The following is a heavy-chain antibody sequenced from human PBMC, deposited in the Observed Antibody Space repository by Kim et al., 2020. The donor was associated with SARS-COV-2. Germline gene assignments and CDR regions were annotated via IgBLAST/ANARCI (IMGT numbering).Heavy chain of an antibody. D-gene: IGHD3-22*01. CDR3: AREPLVYDSSGDAFDI. Sequence: SLKSRVTISVDTSKNQFSLKLSSVTAADTAVYYCAREPLVYDSSGDAFDIWGQGTMVTVSS. V-gene: IGHV4-59*01. J-gene: IGHJ3*02.